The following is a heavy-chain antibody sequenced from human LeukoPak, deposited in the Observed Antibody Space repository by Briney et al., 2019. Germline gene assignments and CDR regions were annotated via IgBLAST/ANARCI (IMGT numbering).Heavy chain of an antibody. CDR3: ARVTYPWYFDY. CDR2: IKEDGSEK. Sequence: PGGSLRLSCAASGFTLSSYWMSWVRQAPGKGLERVANIKEDGSEKYYVDSVKGRFTISRDNAENSLYLQANSLSAEDTAVYYCARVTYPWYFDYWGQGTLVTVSS. D-gene: IGHD2-2*02. V-gene: IGHV3-7*04. CDR1: GFTLSSYW. J-gene: IGHJ4*02.